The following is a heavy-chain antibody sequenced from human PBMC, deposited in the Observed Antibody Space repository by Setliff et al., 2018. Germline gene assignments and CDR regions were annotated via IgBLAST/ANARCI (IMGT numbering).Heavy chain of an antibody. CDR3: ARARGVGTTSHHMDA. J-gene: IGHJ6*03. CDR1: GSNFDDYG. D-gene: IGHD2-8*01. CDR2: ITWNGRTI. V-gene: IGHV3-20*04. Sequence: GESLTISCEVSGSNFDDYGMTWVRQVPGKGLEWVSTITWNGRTITYADSVKGRFIISKDNPKNSLSLQMNSLRPDDTAFYYCARARGVGTTSHHMDAWGKGTTVTVSS.